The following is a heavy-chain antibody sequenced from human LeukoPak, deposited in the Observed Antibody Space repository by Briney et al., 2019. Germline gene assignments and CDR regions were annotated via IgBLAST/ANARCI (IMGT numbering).Heavy chain of an antibody. CDR2: INHSGST. J-gene: IGHJ4*02. V-gene: IGHV4-34*01. CDR3: ARGRGIDY. CDR1: GGSFRGYY. D-gene: IGHD1-26*01. Sequence: SETLSLTCAVYGGSFRGYYWSWIRQPPGKGLEWIGEINHSGSTNYNPSLKSRGTISVDTSKNQFSLKLSSVTAADTAVYYCARGRGIDYWGQGTLVTVSS.